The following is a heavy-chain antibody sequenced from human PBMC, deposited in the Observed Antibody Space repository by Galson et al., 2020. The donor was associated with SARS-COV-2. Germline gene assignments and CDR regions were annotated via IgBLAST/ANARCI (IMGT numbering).Heavy chain of an antibody. CDR3: ARLSSTGSSFGDS. Sequence: SQTFSLTCTVSGGSISSASHYWGWIRQPPGKGLEWIGTIYYSGITFYNPSLKSRLTISVDASKNQFSLKLSSVTAADTAVYFCARLSSTGSSFGDSWGQGTLVTVSS. CDR2: IYYSGIT. J-gene: IGHJ4*02. CDR1: GGSISSASHY. V-gene: IGHV4-39*01. D-gene: IGHD1-1*01.